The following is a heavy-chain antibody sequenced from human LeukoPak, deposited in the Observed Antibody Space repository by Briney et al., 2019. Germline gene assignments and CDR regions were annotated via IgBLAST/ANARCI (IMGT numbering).Heavy chain of an antibody. V-gene: IGHV3-11*01. CDR2: ISSSGSTI. D-gene: IGHD4-17*01. J-gene: IGHJ4*02. CDR1: GFTFSDYY. CDR3: ARDPDYGDYLDY. Sequence: PGGSLRLSCAASGFTFSDYYMSWIRQAPGKGLEWVSYISSSGSTIYYADSVKGRFTISRDNAKNSLYLQMNSLRAEDTGVYYCARDPDYGDYLDYWGQGTLVTVSS.